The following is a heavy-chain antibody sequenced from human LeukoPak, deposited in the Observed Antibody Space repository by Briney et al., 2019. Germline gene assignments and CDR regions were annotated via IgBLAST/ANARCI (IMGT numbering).Heavy chain of an antibody. CDR2: IYYSGST. J-gene: IGHJ3*02. CDR1: GGSLSSYY. V-gene: IGHV4-59*01. D-gene: IGHD2-2*01. CDR3: ASRPVLYCSSTSCHDAFDI. Sequence: SETLSLTCTVSGGSLSSYYWSWIRQPPGKGLEWIGYIYYSGSTNYNPSLKSRVTISVDTSKNQFSLKLSSVTAADTAVYYCASRPVLYCSSTSCHDAFDIWGQGTMVTVSS.